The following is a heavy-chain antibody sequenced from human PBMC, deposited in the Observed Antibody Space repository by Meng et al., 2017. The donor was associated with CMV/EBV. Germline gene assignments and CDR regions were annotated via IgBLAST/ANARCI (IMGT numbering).Heavy chain of an antibody. V-gene: IGHV1-2*02. CDR1: GYTFTGYY. J-gene: IGHJ6*02. CDR2: INPNSGGT. Sequence: ASVKVSCKASGYTFTGYYMHWVRQAHGQGLEWMGWINPNSGGTNYAQKFQGRVTMTRDTSISTAYMELSRLRSDDTAVYYCASHVYSSSWYTHYYYYYGMDVWGQGTTVTVSS. CDR3: ASHVYSSSWYTHYYYYYGMDV. D-gene: IGHD6-13*01.